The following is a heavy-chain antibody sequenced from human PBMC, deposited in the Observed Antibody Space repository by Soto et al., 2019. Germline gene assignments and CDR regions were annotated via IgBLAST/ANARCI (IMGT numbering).Heavy chain of an antibody. Sequence: SETLSLTCTVSGGSISSSSYYWGWIRQPPGKGLEWIGSIYYSGSTYYNPSLKSRVTISVDTSKNQFSLKLSSVTAADTAVYYCARHRSMKYYSDSSGYPDYWGQGTLVNVSS. CDR3: ARHRSMKYYSDSSGYPDY. V-gene: IGHV4-39*01. CDR2: IYYSGST. J-gene: IGHJ4*02. D-gene: IGHD3-22*01. CDR1: GGSISSSSYY.